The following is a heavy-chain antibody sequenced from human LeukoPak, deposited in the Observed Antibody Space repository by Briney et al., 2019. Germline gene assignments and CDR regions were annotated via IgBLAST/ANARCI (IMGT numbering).Heavy chain of an antibody. CDR3: ARESDGDYVDY. CDR1: RFTFSDYY. Sequence: GGSLRLSCAASRFTFSDYYMSWIRQVPGKGLEWASYISSRGSTIYYADSVKGRFTISRDNAKNSLYLQMNSLRAEDTAVYYCARESDGDYVDYWGQGTLVTVSS. CDR2: ISSRGSTI. D-gene: IGHD4-17*01. V-gene: IGHV3-11*04. J-gene: IGHJ4*02.